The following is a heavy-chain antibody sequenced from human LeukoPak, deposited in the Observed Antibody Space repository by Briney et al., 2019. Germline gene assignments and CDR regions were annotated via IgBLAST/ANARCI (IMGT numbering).Heavy chain of an antibody. D-gene: IGHD5-18*01. Sequence: SETLSLTCAVYGGSFSGYYWSWIRQPPGKGLEWIGEINHSGSTNYNPSLKSRVTISVDTSKNQFSLKLSSVTAADTAVYYCARGRGYSYGYGLGYYFDYWGQGALVTVSS. CDR2: INHSGST. V-gene: IGHV4-34*01. CDR1: GGSFSGYY. CDR3: ARGRGYSYGYGLGYYFDY. J-gene: IGHJ4*02.